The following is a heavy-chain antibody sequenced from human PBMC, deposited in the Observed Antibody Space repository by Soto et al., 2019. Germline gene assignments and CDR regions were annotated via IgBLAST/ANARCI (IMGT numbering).Heavy chain of an antibody. D-gene: IGHD2-15*01. CDR3: AGGSGSGPCYYYGMDV. CDR1: GGTFSSYA. V-gene: IGHV1-69*12. Sequence: QVQLVQSWAEVKKPGSSVKVSCKASGGTFSSYAISWVRQAPGQGLEWMGGIIPIFDTADYAEKFQGRVPTTADEPTKKAYMGLSSPRCEDTEVYYRAGGSGSGPCYYYGMDVSGLGTTLSVSS. CDR2: IIPIFDTA. J-gene: IGHJ6*02.